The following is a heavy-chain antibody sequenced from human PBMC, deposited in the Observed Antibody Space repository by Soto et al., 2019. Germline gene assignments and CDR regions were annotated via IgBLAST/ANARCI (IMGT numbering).Heavy chain of an antibody. J-gene: IGHJ6*02. CDR2: INPNSSGS. CDR1: QYTFTDYY. Sequence: ASVKDSCKASQYTFTDYYVHWVRQAPGQGLEWMGWINPNSSGSNYVQKFQGRVTMTRDTSISTAYMDLSRLRSDDTAMYYCARAVSPSYYGMDVRGQGTTVTVSS. V-gene: IGHV1-2*02. CDR3: ARAVSPSYYGMDV.